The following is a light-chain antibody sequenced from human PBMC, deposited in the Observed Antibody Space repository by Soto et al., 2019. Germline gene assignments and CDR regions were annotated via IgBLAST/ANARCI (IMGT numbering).Light chain of an antibody. V-gene: IGKV1D-16*01. J-gene: IGKJ4*01. Sequence: DVQMTQSPSSLSASVGDRVTITCRASQAINSYLAWYQQKPGNAPKSLIYAASSLQTGVTSRFSGSESGTDFTLTISNLQPEDSATYYCQQCNIYPLTFGGGTKVEIK. CDR3: QQCNIYPLT. CDR1: QAINSY. CDR2: AAS.